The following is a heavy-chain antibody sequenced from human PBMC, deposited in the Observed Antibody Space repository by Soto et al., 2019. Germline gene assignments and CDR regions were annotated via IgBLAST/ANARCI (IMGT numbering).Heavy chain of an antibody. J-gene: IGHJ4*02. CDR3: ARALSFGSGTFDY. CDR1: GYTFTAYY. Sequence: QVQLVQSGAEVKKPGASVKVSCETSGYTFTAYYIHWVRQAPGQGLEWMGCINPDSGGTKYAQKFQGRVTMTRDTSITTAYMDLSSLRSDDTAFYYCARALSFGSGTFDYWGQGTLVTVSS. D-gene: IGHD1-26*01. V-gene: IGHV1-2*02. CDR2: INPDSGGT.